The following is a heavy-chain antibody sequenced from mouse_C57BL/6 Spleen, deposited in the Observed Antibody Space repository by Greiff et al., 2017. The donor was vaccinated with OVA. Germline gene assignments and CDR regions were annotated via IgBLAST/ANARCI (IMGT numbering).Heavy chain of an antibody. CDR2: IDPSDSYT. D-gene: IGHD2-2*01. J-gene: IGHJ2*01. Sequence: QVQLKQPGAELVMPGASVKLSCKASGYTFTSYWMHWVKQRPGQGLEWIGEIDPSDSYTNYNQKFKGKSTLTVDKSSSTAYMQLSSLTSEDSGVYYCARRSMVTKAYFDYWGQGTTLTGPS. CDR1: GYTFTSYW. V-gene: IGHV1-69*01. CDR3: ARRSMVTKAYFDY.